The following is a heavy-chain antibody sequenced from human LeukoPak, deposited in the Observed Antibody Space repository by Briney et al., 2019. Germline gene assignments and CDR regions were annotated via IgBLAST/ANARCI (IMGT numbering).Heavy chain of an antibody. J-gene: IGHJ5*02. V-gene: IGHV2-5*02. CDR2: IYWDDNK. Sequence: SGPTLVKPTQTLTLTCTFSGFSLSTSGVGVGWIRQPPGKALEWLALIYWDDNKRYSPSLKSRLTITKDTSKNQVVLTMTNMDPVDTATYYCALRRGSGWYGGLDWFDPWGQGTLVTVSS. D-gene: IGHD6-19*01. CDR1: GFSLSTSGVG. CDR3: ALRRGSGWYGGLDWFDP.